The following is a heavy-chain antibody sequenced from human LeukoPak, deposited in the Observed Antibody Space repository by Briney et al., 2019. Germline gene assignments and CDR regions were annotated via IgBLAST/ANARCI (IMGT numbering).Heavy chain of an antibody. CDR3: ARETTGFDY. J-gene: IGHJ4*02. CDR1: GFTFSSYG. D-gene: IGHD4-11*01. Sequence: PGGSLRLSCAASGFTFSSYGINWVRQAPGQGLEWVSYISSSSTTIYYADSVKGRFTISRDDAKNSLYLQMNSLRAEDTAVYYCARETTGFDYWGQGTLVTVSS. V-gene: IGHV3-48*01. CDR2: ISSSSTTI.